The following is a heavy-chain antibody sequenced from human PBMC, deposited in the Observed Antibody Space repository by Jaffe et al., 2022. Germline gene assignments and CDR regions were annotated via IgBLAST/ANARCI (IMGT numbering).Heavy chain of an antibody. Sequence: DVYLLESGGGLVQPGGSLRLSCAASAFMFSRYSMSWVRQAPGKGLEWVSAISANGDTTYYAASVKGRFTISRDNSKNTLYLQMSDLRADDTANYHCVKDSPHADWTGGDIWGQGTMVTVSS. V-gene: IGHV3-23*01. D-gene: IGHD1-1*01. J-gene: IGHJ3*02. CDR2: ISANGDTT. CDR3: VKDSPHADWTGGDI. CDR1: AFMFSRYS.